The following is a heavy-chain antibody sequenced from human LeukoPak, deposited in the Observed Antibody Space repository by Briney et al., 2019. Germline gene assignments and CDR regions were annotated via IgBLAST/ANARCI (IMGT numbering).Heavy chain of an antibody. V-gene: IGHV3-15*01. CDR1: GFTFSDAW. CDR2: IKSKTDGGTT. J-gene: IGHJ6*03. D-gene: IGHD3-3*01. CDR3: TTVQVDYDFSSGTFKGYMDV. Sequence: GGSLRLSCAASGFTFSDAWMSWVRQAPGKGLEWVGRIKSKTDGGTTDYAARVKGRFTISRDDSKNTLYLQMNSLKTEDTAVYYCTTVQVDYDFSSGTFKGYMDVWGQGTAVTVSS.